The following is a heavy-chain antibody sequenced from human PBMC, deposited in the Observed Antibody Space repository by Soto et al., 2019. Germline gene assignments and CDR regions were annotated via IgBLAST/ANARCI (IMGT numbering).Heavy chain of an antibody. V-gene: IGHV3-30*18. CDR3: AKDLCSGGSCIHAY. CDR1: GFTFKNFG. D-gene: IGHD2-15*01. CDR2: ISYDGATE. Sequence: QVQLVESGGGVVQPGGSLRLSCVGSGFTFKNFGLHWVRQSPGKGLEWVTVISYDGATEHYLDSVKGRFTISRDNSKNTVYLDMNSLRPEDTALYYCAKDLCSGGSCIHAYWGQGTQVIVSS. J-gene: IGHJ4*02.